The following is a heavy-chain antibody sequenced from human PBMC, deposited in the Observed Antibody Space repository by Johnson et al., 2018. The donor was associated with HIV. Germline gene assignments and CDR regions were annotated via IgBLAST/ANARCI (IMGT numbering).Heavy chain of an antibody. CDR1: AFTFSSYG. D-gene: IGHD6-13*01. Sequence: QVQLVESGGGVVRPGGSLRLSCAASAFTFSSYGMHWVRQAPGKGLEWVAFIRYDGSNKYYADSVKGRFTISRDNSKNTLYLQMNSLRAGDTAVYYCARAIAAAGAFDIWGQGTMVTVSS. V-gene: IGHV3-30*02. CDR3: ARAIAAAGAFDI. CDR2: IRYDGSNK. J-gene: IGHJ3*02.